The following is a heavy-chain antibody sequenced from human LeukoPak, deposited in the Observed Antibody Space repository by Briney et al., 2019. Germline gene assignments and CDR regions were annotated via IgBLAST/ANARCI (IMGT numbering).Heavy chain of an antibody. CDR2: INPNSGGT. V-gene: IGHV1-2*02. CDR3: ARGYCSGGSCYGFQH. CDR1: GYTFTGYY. J-gene: IGHJ1*01. Sequence: ASVEVSCKASGYTFTGYYMHWVRQAPGQGLEWMGWINPNSGGTNYAQTFQGRVNMTRDTSISTAYMELSRLRSDDTGVYYCARGYCSGGSCYGFQHWGQGTLVTVSS. D-gene: IGHD2-15*01.